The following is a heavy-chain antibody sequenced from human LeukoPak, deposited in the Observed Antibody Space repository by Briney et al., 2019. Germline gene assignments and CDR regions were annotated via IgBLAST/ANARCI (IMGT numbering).Heavy chain of an antibody. V-gene: IGHV1-24*01. Sequence: ASVKVSCKISGYTLTEVSMHWVRQAPGKGLEWMGGFDPADGEPIYARKFQGRVTMSEDTSTDTAYMDLSSLRSEDTAVYYCATEVVGYGDVHYFDSWGQGTLVTVSS. J-gene: IGHJ4*02. CDR3: ATEVVGYGDVHYFDS. CDR2: FDPADGEP. D-gene: IGHD4-17*01. CDR1: GYTLTEVS.